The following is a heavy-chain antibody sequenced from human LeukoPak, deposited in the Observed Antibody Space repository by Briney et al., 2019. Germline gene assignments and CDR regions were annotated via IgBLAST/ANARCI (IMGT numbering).Heavy chain of an antibody. CDR2: INPNSGGT. CDR3: AQGDMITFGGVIVSLHFGY. D-gene: IGHD3-16*02. CDR1: GYTFTGYY. J-gene: IGHJ4*02. Sequence: GASVKVSCKASGYTFTGYYMHWVRQAPGQGLEWMGWINPNSGGTNYAQKFQGRVTMTRDTSISTAYMELSRLRSDDTAVYYCAQGDMITFGGVIVSLHFGYWGQGTLVTVSS. V-gene: IGHV1-2*02.